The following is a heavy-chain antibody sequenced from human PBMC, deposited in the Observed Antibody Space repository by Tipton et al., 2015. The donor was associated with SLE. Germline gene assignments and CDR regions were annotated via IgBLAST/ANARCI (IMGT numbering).Heavy chain of an antibody. V-gene: IGHV4-39*07. CDR2: IDHNGSI. CDR1: GASISGSTSY. CDR3: ARGYYDMWTGYYSFDY. Sequence: GLVKPSETLSLTCSVSGASISGSTSYWGWIRQSPGKGLEWIGSIDHNGSINDNPSLKRRVTMSVDRSKNQFSLTLTSVTAADTADYFCARGYYDMWTGYYSFDYWGQGTLVTVSS. D-gene: IGHD3-9*01. J-gene: IGHJ4*02.